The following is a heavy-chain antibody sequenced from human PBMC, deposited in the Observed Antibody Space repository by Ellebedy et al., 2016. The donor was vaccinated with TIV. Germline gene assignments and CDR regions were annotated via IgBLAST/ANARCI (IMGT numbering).Heavy chain of an antibody. D-gene: IGHD3-10*01. CDR3: TTDIRRFGEQAPYYFDY. J-gene: IGHJ4*02. CDR2: IKSKTEGGTT. Sequence: GGSLRLSCAASGFTFSSYGMHWVRQAPGKGLEWVGRIKSKTEGGTTDYAAPVKGRFTISRDDSKTTLYLQMNSLKSEDTAVYYCTTDIRRFGEQAPYYFDYWGQGTLVTVS. CDR1: GFTFSSYG. V-gene: IGHV3-15*01.